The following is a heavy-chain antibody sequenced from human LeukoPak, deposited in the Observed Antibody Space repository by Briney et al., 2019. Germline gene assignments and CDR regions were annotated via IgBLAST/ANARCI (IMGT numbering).Heavy chain of an antibody. D-gene: IGHD3-22*01. Sequence: SETLSLTCAVYGGSFSGYFWSWIRQPPGKGLEWIGEINHSGSTNYNPSLKSRVTISVDTSKNQFSLKLSSVTAADTAVYYCARVPYYDSSPPIWGQGTMVTVSS. J-gene: IGHJ3*02. CDR3: ARVPYYDSSPPI. V-gene: IGHV4-34*01. CDR2: INHSGST. CDR1: GGSFSGYF.